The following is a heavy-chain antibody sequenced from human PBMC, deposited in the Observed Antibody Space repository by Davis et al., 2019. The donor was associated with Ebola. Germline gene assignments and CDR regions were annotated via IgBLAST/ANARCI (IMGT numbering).Heavy chain of an antibody. CDR3: AKRDYGAGSYPPDDY. CDR1: GFTFSSYA. V-gene: IGHV3-23*01. J-gene: IGHJ4*02. CDR2: ISANGGSI. D-gene: IGHD3-10*01. Sequence: PGGSLRLSCAASGFTFSSYAMSWVPQAPGKGLEWVSAISANGGSIYYAHSVKGRFTIARDSSKNTLYLQMNSLRAEDTALYYCAKRDYGAGSYPPDDYWGQGTLVTVSS.